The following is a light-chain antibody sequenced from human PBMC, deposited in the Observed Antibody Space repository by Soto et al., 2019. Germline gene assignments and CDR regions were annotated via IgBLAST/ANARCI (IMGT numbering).Light chain of an antibody. CDR2: DAS. CDR1: QSISNW. V-gene: IGKV1-5*01. CDR3: QQYMNYAT. Sequence: MQMTQSPSTLSAYVGDRVTFTSRASQSISNWLAWYQQKPGKAPKLLIYDASSLQSEVPSRFSGSGSGTEFTLTIITLQPDDFATYYCQQYMNYATFGQRTKVDIK. J-gene: IGKJ1*01.